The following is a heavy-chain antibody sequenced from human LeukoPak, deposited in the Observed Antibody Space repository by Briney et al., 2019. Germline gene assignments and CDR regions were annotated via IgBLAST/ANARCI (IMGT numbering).Heavy chain of an antibody. CDR2: IYTSGST. Sequence: PSETLSLTCTVSGGSISSYYWSWIRQPPGKGLEWIGYIYTSGSTNYNPSPKSRVTISVDTSKNQFSLKLSSVTAADTAVYYCARQRGGSYSRPYYFDYWGQGTLVTVSS. CDR1: GGSISSYY. D-gene: IGHD1-26*01. V-gene: IGHV4-4*09. J-gene: IGHJ4*02. CDR3: ARQRGGSYSRPYYFDY.